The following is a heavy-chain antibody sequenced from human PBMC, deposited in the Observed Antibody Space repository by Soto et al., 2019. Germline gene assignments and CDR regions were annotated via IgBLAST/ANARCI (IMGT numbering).Heavy chain of an antibody. Sequence: PGGSLRLSCAASGFTFSDYYMSWIRQAPGKGLEWVSYISSSGSTIYYADSVKGRFTISRDNAKNSLYLQMNSLRAEDTAVYYCASLLDYYDSSGPIDYWGQGTLVTVSS. J-gene: IGHJ4*02. D-gene: IGHD3-22*01. V-gene: IGHV3-11*01. CDR1: GFTFSDYY. CDR2: ISSSGSTI. CDR3: ASLLDYYDSSGPIDY.